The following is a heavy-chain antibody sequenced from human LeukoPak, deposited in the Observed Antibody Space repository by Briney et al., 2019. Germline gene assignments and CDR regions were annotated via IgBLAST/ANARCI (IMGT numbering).Heavy chain of an antibody. V-gene: IGHV4-31*03. D-gene: IGHD3-10*01. J-gene: IGHJ5*02. Sequence: SQTLSLTCTVSGGSISSGGYYWSWIRQHPGKGLEWIGYIYYSGSTYYNPSLKSRVTISVDTSKNQFSLKLSSVTAADTAVYYRARLFSGWPDKSYWFDPWGQGTLVTVSS. CDR2: IYYSGST. CDR3: ARLFSGWPDKSYWFDP. CDR1: GGSISSGGYY.